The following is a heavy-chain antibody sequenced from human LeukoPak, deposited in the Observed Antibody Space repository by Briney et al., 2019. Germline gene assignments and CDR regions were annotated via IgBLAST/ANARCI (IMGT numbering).Heavy chain of an antibody. D-gene: IGHD2-2*01. Sequence: SVKVSCKASGGTFSSYAISWVRQAPGQGLEWMGGIIPIFGTANYAQKFQGRVTITADDSTSTAYMELSSLRSEDTAVYYCARDTVVVPAPVLSGGMDVWGQGTTVTVSS. CDR2: IIPIFGTA. CDR3: ARDTVVVPAPVLSGGMDV. CDR1: GGTFSSYA. V-gene: IGHV1-69*01. J-gene: IGHJ6*02.